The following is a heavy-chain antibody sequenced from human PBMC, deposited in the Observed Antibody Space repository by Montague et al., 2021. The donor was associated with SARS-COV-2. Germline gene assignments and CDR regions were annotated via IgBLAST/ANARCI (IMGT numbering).Heavy chain of an antibody. D-gene: IGHD3-22*01. CDR3: ARGVYYDGSGYYSFDY. CDR2: N. V-gene: IGHV6-1*01. J-gene: IGHJ4*02. Sequence: NDYALSLKSRITINPDTSKNHFSLQLNSVTPEDTAIYYCARGVYYDGSGYYSFDYWGQGTLVTISS.